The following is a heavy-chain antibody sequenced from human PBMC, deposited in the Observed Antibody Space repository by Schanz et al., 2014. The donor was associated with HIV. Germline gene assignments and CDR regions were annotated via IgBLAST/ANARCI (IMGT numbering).Heavy chain of an antibody. D-gene: IGHD6-6*01. V-gene: IGHV1-69*01. CDR2: IIPIFGTA. CDR1: GGSFSYYA. CDR3: ARGLGDSSSSEPFDI. J-gene: IGHJ3*02. Sequence: QVPLVQSGAEVKKPGSSVKVSCKASGGSFSYYAINWVRQAPGQGLEWMGGIIPIFGTANYAQKFQGRVTITADESTSTAYMELRSLRSEDTAVYYCARGLGDSSSSEPFDIWGQGTMVTVSS.